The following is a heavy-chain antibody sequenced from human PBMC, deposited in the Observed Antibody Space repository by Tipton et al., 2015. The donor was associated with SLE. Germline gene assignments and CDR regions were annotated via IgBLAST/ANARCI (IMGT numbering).Heavy chain of an antibody. CDR1: GYSFTSYW. J-gene: IGHJ3*02. Sequence: VQLVQSGPEVKKPGESLKISCKGSGYSFTSYWIGWVRQMPGKGLEWMGIIYPGDSDTRYSPSFQGQVTISADKSISNAYLQWSSLKASDTAMYFCARICNVIFGSEGDALDIWCQGTMVTVS. CDR3: ARICNVIFGSEGDALDI. D-gene: IGHD3/OR15-3a*01. V-gene: IGHV5-51*03. CDR2: IYPGDSDT.